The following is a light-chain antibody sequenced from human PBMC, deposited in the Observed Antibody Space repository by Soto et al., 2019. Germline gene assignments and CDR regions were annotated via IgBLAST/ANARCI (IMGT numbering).Light chain of an antibody. Sequence: DIQLTQSPSFLSASVVDRVTITCRASQDVSDYLAWYQHAPGKAPNLLIYAAYTLQSGVPSRFSGSGSGTDFTLTISSLQPEDFATYYCQQSYSTPWTCGQGTKGDIK. CDR2: AAY. J-gene: IGKJ1*01. V-gene: IGKV1-39*01. CDR1: QDVSDY. CDR3: QQSYSTPWT.